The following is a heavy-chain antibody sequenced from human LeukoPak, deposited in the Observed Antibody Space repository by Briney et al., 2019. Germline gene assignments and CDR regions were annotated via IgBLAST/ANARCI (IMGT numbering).Heavy chain of an antibody. CDR1: GGSIGSSSYY. CDR2: IYYSGST. Sequence: PSETLSLTCTVSGGSIGSSSYYWGWIRQPPGKGLEWIGSIYYSGSTYYNPSLKSRVTISVGTSKNQFSLKLSSVTAADTAVYYCARRPYSSRPTYYYYYMDVWGKGTTVTVSS. J-gene: IGHJ6*03. D-gene: IGHD6-13*01. CDR3: ARRPYSSRPTYYYYYMDV. V-gene: IGHV4-39*01.